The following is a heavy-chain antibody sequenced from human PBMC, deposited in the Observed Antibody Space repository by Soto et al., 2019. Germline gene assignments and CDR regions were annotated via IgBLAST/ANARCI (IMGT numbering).Heavy chain of an antibody. D-gene: IGHD2-15*01. V-gene: IGHV3-23*01. CDR3: AKAGFYCSGGSCYSGLGAFDI. Sequence: GSLRLSCAASGFTFSSYAMSWVRQAPGKGLEWVSAISGSGGSTYYADSVKGRFTISRDNSKNTLYLQMNSLRAEDTAVYYCAKAGFYCSGGSCYSGLGAFDIWGQGTMVTVSS. CDR2: ISGSGGST. J-gene: IGHJ3*02. CDR1: GFTFSSYA.